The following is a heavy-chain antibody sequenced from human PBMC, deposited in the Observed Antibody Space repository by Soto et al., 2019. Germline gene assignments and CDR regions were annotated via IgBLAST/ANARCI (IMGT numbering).Heavy chain of an antibody. CDR3: ARDRAGKYCSGGSCYSLWFDP. J-gene: IGHJ5*02. CDR2: IYYSGST. Sequence: SETLSLTCAVSGGSVSSAGYYWSWIRQPPGKGLEWIGYIYYSGSTNYNPSLKSRVTISVGTSKNQFSLKLSSVTAADTAVYYCARDRAGKYCSGGSCYSLWFDPWGQGTLVTVS. V-gene: IGHV4-61*08. CDR1: GGSVSSAGYY. D-gene: IGHD2-15*01.